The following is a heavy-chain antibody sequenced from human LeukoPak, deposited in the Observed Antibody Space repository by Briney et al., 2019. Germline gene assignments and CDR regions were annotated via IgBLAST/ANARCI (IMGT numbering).Heavy chain of an antibody. CDR2: IIPIFGTA. CDR1: GGTFSSYA. J-gene: IGHJ4*02. Sequence: GASVKVSCKASGGTFSSYAISWVRQAPGQGLEWMGRIIPIFGTANYAQKFQGRVTITTDESTSSAYMELSSLRSEDTAVYYCATLTTVTPGHFDYWGQGTLVTVSS. D-gene: IGHD4-17*01. V-gene: IGHV1-69*05. CDR3: ATLTTVTPGHFDY.